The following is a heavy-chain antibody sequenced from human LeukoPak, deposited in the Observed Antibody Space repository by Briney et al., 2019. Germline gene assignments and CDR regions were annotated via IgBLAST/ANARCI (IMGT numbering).Heavy chain of an antibody. CDR3: AKIGCSSTSCYAFYYYYMDV. V-gene: IGHV3-23*01. Sequence: SGGSLRLSCAASGFTFSSYAMSWVRQAPGKGLEWVSAISGSGGSTYYADSVKGRFTISRDNSKNTLYLQMNSLRAEDTAVYYCAKIGCSSTSCYAFYYYYMDVWGKGTTVTVSS. CDR2: ISGSGGST. J-gene: IGHJ6*03. CDR1: GFTFSSYA. D-gene: IGHD2-2*01.